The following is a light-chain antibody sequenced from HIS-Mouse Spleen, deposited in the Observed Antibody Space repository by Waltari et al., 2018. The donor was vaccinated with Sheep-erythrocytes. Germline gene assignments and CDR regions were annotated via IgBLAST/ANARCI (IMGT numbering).Light chain of an antibody. CDR3: QQLNSYPHT. CDR2: AAS. V-gene: IGKV1-9*01. Sequence: DIQLTQSPSFLSASVGDRVTITCRASQGISSYLAWYQQKPGKAPQLLIDAASTLQSGVPSRFSGSGSGTEFTLTISSLQPEDFATYYCQQLNSYPHTFGQGTKLEIK. CDR1: QGISSY. J-gene: IGKJ2*01.